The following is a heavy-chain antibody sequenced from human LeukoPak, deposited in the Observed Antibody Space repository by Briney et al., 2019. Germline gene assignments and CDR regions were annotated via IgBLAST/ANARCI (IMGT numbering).Heavy chain of an antibody. CDR1: GGSISSDNYY. D-gene: IGHD6-19*01. Sequence: SETLSLSCTVSGGSISSDNYYWGWIRQPPGKGLEWIGSIYYSGSTYYNPSLKSRVTISVDTSKNQFSLKLSSVTAADTAVYSCARPRGQWLVRDAFDIWGQGTMVTVSS. J-gene: IGHJ3*02. V-gene: IGHV4-39*01. CDR3: ARPRGQWLVRDAFDI. CDR2: IYYSGST.